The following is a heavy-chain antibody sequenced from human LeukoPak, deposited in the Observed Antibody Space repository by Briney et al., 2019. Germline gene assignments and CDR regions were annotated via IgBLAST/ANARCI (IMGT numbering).Heavy chain of an antibody. J-gene: IGHJ4*02. CDR2: ISYDGSNK. D-gene: IGHD6-19*01. CDR1: GFTFSSYG. Sequence: GGSLRLSCAASGFTFSSYGMHWVRQAPGKGLEWVAVISYDGSNKYYADSVKGRFTISGDNSKNTLYLQMNSLRAEDTAVYYCANLAVAGGPFDYWGQGTLVTVSS. V-gene: IGHV3-30*18. CDR3: ANLAVAGGPFDY.